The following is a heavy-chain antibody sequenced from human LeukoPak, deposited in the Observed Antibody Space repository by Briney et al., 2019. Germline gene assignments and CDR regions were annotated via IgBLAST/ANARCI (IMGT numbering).Heavy chain of an antibody. V-gene: IGHV4-34*01. J-gene: IGHJ4*02. CDR3: ARGLSAIVY. CDR1: GGSFSGYY. CDR2: INHSGST. D-gene: IGHD2-15*01. Sequence: SETLSLTCAVYGGSFSGYYWSWIRQPPGRGLEWIGEINHSGSTNYNPSLKSRVTISVDTSKNQFSLKLSSVTAADTAVYYCARGLSAIVYWGQGTLVTVSS.